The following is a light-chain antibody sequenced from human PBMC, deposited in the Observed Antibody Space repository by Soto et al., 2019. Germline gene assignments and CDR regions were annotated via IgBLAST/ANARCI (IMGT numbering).Light chain of an antibody. CDR3: SPYTGRSSCI. Sequence: QSALAQPASVSGSPGESIIISCTGASSDVGSYDYVSWYQQHPGKVPKLLIHEVSYRPSGVSNRFSGSKSGNTASLTISGLQAEDWAQYYWSPYTGRSSCIFGNRTKVNVL. V-gene: IGLV2-14*01. J-gene: IGLJ1*01. CDR2: EVS. CDR1: SSDVGSYDY.